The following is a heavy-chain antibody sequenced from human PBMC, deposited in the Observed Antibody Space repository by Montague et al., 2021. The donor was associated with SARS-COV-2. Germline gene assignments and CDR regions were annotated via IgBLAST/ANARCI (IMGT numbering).Heavy chain of an antibody. CDR2: IDWDXYK. D-gene: IGHD3-9*01. V-gene: IGHV2-70*11. CDR1: GFSLSTSGLC. Sequence: PALVTPTQTLTLTCTFSGFSLSTSGLCVSWIRPPPGKALEWLARIDWDXYKYYSTSLKTRLTISKDTSKNQAVLTMTNMDPVDTATYYCARGYYDILTGYLDAFDIWGQGTMVTVSS. J-gene: IGHJ3*02. CDR3: ARGYYDILTGYLDAFDI.